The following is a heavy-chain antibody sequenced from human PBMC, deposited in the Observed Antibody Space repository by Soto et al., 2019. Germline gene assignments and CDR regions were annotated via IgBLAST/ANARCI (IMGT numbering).Heavy chain of an antibody. J-gene: IGHJ5*02. CDR2: IYSGGST. V-gene: IGHV3-66*01. Sequence: PGGSLRLSCAASGFTVSSNYMSWVRQAPGKGLEWVSVIYSGGSTYYADSVKGRFTISRDNSKNTLYLQMNSLRAEDTAVYYCASSSTWRDWFDPWGQGTLVTVSS. D-gene: IGHD2-2*01. CDR3: ASSSTWRDWFDP. CDR1: GFTVSSNY.